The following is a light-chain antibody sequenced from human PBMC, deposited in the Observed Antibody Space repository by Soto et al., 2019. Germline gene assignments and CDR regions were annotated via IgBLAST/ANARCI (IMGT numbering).Light chain of an antibody. CDR1: NSDAGGSTY. V-gene: IGLV2-8*01. Sequence: QSALTQPPSASGSPGQSVTISCTGTNSDAGGSTYVSWYQQHPGKAPKLVIYEVIKRPSGVPDRFSGSRSGNTASLTVSGLQAEDEADYYCSSNVGGTNLKMFGGGNKLTVL. CDR3: SSNVGGTNLKM. J-gene: IGLJ3*02. CDR2: EVI.